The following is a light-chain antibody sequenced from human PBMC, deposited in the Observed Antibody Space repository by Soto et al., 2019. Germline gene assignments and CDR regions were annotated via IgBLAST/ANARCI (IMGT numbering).Light chain of an antibody. CDR1: SSDVGAYNY. Sequence: QVSLTQPSSLFGSPGQSLTISCTGNSSDVGAYNYVSWYRQHPAKVPKLMIYDVSNRPSGVSDRFSGSKSGNTASLTISGLQAEDEADYYCYSYTSSSTYVFGTGTKVTVL. CDR3: YSYTSSSTYV. CDR2: DVS. V-gene: IGLV2-14*01. J-gene: IGLJ1*01.